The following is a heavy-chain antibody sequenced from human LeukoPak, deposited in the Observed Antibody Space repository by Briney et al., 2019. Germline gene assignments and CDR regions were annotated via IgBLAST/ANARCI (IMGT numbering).Heavy chain of an antibody. D-gene: IGHD4-23*01. CDR1: GHSIRSSYY. V-gene: IGHV4-38-2*01. Sequence: PSETLSLTCAVSGHSIRSSYYWGWIRPPPGKGLEWIGSFFHSGSTYYNPSLKRRVTIAVDTSKNQFSLKLSSVPATDTAVYYCARPSDYGGKGAFDIWGQGTLVTVSS. CDR2: FFHSGST. J-gene: IGHJ3*02. CDR3: ARPSDYGGKGAFDI.